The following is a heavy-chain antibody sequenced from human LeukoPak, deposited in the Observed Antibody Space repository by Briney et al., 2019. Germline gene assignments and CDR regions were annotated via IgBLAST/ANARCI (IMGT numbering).Heavy chain of an antibody. Sequence: ASVKVSCKASVYTFTSYDINWVRQATGQGLAWMGWMNPNSGNTGYAQKFQGRVTMTRNTSISTAYMELSSLRSEGTAVYYCARGAYCSGGSCYRAEDAFDIWGQGTMVTVSS. CDR2: MNPNSGNT. V-gene: IGHV1-8*01. J-gene: IGHJ3*02. CDR3: ARGAYCSGGSCYRAEDAFDI. CDR1: VYTFTSYD. D-gene: IGHD2-15*01.